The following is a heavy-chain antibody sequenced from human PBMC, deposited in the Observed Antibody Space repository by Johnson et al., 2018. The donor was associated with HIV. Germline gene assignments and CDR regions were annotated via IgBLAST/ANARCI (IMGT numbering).Heavy chain of an antibody. Sequence: VQVVESGGGLVQPGGSLRLSCVASGFTFSSYDMHWVRQATGKGLEWVSGIGPAGDTYYPGSVKGRFTISRENAKNSLYLQMNSLRVGDTAVYYCVRGGATSYDAFDIWGQGTMVTVSS. CDR3: VRGGATSYDAFDI. CDR2: IGPAGDT. J-gene: IGHJ3*02. D-gene: IGHD1-26*01. V-gene: IGHV3-13*01. CDR1: GFTFSSYD.